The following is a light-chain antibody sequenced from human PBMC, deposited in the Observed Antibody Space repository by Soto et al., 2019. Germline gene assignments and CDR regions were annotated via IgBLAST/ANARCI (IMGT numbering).Light chain of an antibody. CDR1: GSNVGTYS. CDR3: GVWDRSLTTYV. Sequence: QSVLTQPPSVSAAPGQKVTISCSGSGSNVGTYSVSWYQHLPGTAPKLLIYDSTTRPSGIPDRFSGSKSGTSATLGITGHQTGDEAEYYCGVWDRSLTTYVFGPGTKLTVL. J-gene: IGLJ1*01. V-gene: IGLV1-51*01. CDR2: DST.